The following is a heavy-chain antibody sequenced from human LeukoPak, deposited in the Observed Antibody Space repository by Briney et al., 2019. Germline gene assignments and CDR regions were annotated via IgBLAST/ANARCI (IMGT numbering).Heavy chain of an antibody. CDR2: INTNTGNP. CDR3: ASPYCSSTSCPLDY. CDR1: GYTFTSYA. V-gene: IGHV7-4-1*02. Sequence: ASVKVSCKPSGYTFTSYAMNWVRQAPGQGLEWMGWINTNTGNPTYAQGFTGRFVFSLDTSVSTAYLQISSLKAEDTAVYYCASPYCSSTSCPLDYWGQGTLVTVSS. D-gene: IGHD2-2*01. J-gene: IGHJ4*02.